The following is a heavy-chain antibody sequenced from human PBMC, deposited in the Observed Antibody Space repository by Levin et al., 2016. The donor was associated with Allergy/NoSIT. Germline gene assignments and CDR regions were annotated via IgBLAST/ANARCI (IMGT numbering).Heavy chain of an antibody. V-gene: IGHV3-43*02. D-gene: IGHD5-24*01. J-gene: IGHJ4*02. CDR2: ISGDGGST. CDR3: ATLRDGYDY. Sequence: WIRQPPGKGLEWVSLISGDGGSTYYADSVKGRFTISRDNSKNSLYLQMNSLRTEDTALYYCATLRDGYDYWGQGTLVTVSS.